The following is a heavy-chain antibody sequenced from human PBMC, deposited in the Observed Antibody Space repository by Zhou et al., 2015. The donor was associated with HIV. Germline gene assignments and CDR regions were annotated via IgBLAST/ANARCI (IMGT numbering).Heavy chain of an antibody. Sequence: QVQLVESGGGVVQPGRSLRLSCAASGFTFSSYGMHWVRQAPGKGLEWVAVIWFDGSNKYYADSVKGRFTISRDNSKNTLYLQMNSLRAEDTAVYYCARRGVETRASYGQYYFDYWGQGTLVTVSS. D-gene: IGHD4-23*01. J-gene: IGHJ4*02. V-gene: IGHV3-33*01. CDR2: IWFDGSNK. CDR1: GFTFSSYG. CDR3: ARRGVETRASYGQYYFDY.